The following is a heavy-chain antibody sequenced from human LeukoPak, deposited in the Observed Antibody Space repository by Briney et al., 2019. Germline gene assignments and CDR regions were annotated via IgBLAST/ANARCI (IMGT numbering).Heavy chain of an antibody. V-gene: IGHV1-69*04. CDR3: ARHAKGIAAAGTVY. Sequence: SVKVSCKSSGGTVSSYAIIWVRQAPRQGLEWMGRIITILGIANYAQKFQGRVTITADKSTSTAYMELSSLRSEDTAVYYCARHAKGIAAAGTVYWGQGTLVTVSS. CDR1: GGTVSSYA. D-gene: IGHD6-13*01. CDR2: IITILGIA. J-gene: IGHJ4*02.